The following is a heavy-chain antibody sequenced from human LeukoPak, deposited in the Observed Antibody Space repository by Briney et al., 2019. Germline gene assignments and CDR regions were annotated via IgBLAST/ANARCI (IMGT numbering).Heavy chain of an antibody. D-gene: IGHD3-10*01. J-gene: IGHJ3*02. V-gene: IGHV3-23*01. CDR2: IRSTGAST. Sequence: GGSLRLSCAASGFTFSAFAMTWVRQAPGKGLEWVSTIRSTGASTYYADSVKGRFTISRDNSKNTLYLQMNILTAKDTAVYYCAKGALYGSGSYYSAFDIWGQGTMVTVSS. CDR1: GFTFSAFA. CDR3: AKGALYGSGSYYSAFDI.